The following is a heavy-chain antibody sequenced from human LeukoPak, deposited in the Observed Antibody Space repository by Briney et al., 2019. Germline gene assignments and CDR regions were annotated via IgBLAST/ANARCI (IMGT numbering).Heavy chain of an antibody. CDR1: GFTFSSYG. D-gene: IGHD6-13*01. CDR2: ISYDGSNK. Sequence: GGSLRLSCAASGFTFSSYGMHWVRQAPGKGLEWVAVISYDGSNKYYADSVKGRFTISRDNSKNTLYLQMNSLRAEDTAVYYCAKLLVSNYYYGMDVWGQGTTVTVSS. V-gene: IGHV3-30*18. J-gene: IGHJ6*02. CDR3: AKLLVSNYYYGMDV.